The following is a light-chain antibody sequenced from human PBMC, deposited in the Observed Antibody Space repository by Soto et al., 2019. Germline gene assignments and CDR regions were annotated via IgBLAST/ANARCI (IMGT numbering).Light chain of an antibody. Sequence: QLVLTQPPSASGTPGQRVTISCSGSSSNIGSNAVSWYQELPGTAPKRLIYNNSQRPSWVPDRFSGSKSGTSASLAISGLQSEDEAVYYCAAWDDSLNGQGVFGGGTKLTVL. J-gene: IGLJ3*02. V-gene: IGLV1-44*01. CDR2: NNS. CDR3: AAWDDSLNGQGV. CDR1: SSNIGSNA.